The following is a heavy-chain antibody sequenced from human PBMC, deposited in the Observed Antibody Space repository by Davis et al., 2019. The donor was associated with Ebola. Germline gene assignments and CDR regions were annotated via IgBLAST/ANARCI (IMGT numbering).Heavy chain of an antibody. Sequence: GESLKISCAASGFTFSSYGMHWVRQAPGKGLEWVAVIWYDGSNKYYADSVKGRFTIPRDNSKNTLYLQMNSLRAEDTAVYYCAREGWQTIRAFDIWGQGTMVTVSS. V-gene: IGHV3-33*01. J-gene: IGHJ3*02. CDR1: GFTFSSYG. CDR2: IWYDGSNK. D-gene: IGHD5-24*01. CDR3: AREGWQTIRAFDI.